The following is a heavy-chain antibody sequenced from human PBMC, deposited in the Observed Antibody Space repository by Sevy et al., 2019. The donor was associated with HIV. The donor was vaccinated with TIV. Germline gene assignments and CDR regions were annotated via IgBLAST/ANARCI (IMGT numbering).Heavy chain of an antibody. V-gene: IGHV3-21*01. D-gene: IGHD4-17*01. CDR3: ARGTHDYGDYDRDAFDI. CDR1: EFTFSSYS. CDR2: ISGGGTYI. J-gene: IGHJ3*02. Sequence: GESLKISCATSEFTFSSYSMNWVRQAPGNGLEWVSSISGGGTYIYYADSVKGRFTISRDKAKNSLSLQMNSLRAEDTAVYYCARGTHDYGDYDRDAFDIWGQGTMVTVSS.